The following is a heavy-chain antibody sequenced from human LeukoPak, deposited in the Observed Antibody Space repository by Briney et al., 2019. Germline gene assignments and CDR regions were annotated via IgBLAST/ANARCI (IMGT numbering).Heavy chain of an antibody. J-gene: IGHJ4*02. CDR2: MDSSGGTI. D-gene: IGHD6-19*01. CDR1: GFTFSSYE. Sequence: GGSLRLSCAASGFTFSSYEMNWVRQAPGKGLEWVSCMDSSGGTIKYADSVKGRFTISRDNAKNSLYLQMNNLRAEDTAVYYCARDPGSSGWDLFDSWGQGTLVT. V-gene: IGHV3-48*03. CDR3: ARDPGSSGWDLFDS.